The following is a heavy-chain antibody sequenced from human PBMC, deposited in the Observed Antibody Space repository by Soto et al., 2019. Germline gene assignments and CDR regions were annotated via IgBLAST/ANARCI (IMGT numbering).Heavy chain of an antibody. D-gene: IGHD2-2*01. CDR3: AKKYCSSTSCYGNYFDY. J-gene: IGHJ4*02. Sequence: AGSLRLSCAASGFTFSSYAMSWVRQAPGKGLEWVSAISGSGGSTYYADSVKGRFTISRDNSKNTLYLQMNSLRAEDTAVYYCAKKYCSSTSCYGNYFDYWGQGTLVTVSS. V-gene: IGHV3-23*01. CDR1: GFTFSSYA. CDR2: ISGSGGST.